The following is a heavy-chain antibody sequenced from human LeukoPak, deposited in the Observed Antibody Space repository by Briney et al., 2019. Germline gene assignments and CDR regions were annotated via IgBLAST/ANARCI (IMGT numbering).Heavy chain of an antibody. CDR3: ARGDPTVTTKQNFDY. CDR1: GFSFSNYD. J-gene: IGHJ4*02. V-gene: IGHV3-33*01. CDR2: IWYDGSNK. Sequence: QPGRSLRLSCAASGFSFSNYDMHWVRQAPGKGLEWVAVIWYDGSNKYYADSVKGRFTISRDNSKNTLYLQMNSLRVEDTAVYYRARGDPTVTTKQNFDYWGQGTLVTVSS. D-gene: IGHD4-17*01.